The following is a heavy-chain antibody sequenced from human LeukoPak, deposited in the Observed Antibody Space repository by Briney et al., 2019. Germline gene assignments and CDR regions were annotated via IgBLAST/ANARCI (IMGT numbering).Heavy chain of an antibody. CDR2: ISGSGGST. CDR1: GFTFSDYW. D-gene: IGHD5-12*01. Sequence: GGSLRLSCAASGFTFSDYWMSWVRQAPGKGLEWVSAISGSGGSTYYADSVKGRFTISRDNSKNTLYLQMNSLRSEDTAVYYCAKDGYSSASSFHYYYYMDVWGKGTTVTVSS. V-gene: IGHV3-23*01. J-gene: IGHJ6*03. CDR3: AKDGYSSASSFHYYYYMDV.